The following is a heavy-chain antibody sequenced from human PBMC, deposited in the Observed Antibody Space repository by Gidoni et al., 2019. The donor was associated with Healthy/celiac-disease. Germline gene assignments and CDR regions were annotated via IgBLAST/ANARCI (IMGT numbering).Heavy chain of an antibody. D-gene: IGHD2-21*02. Sequence: EVQLVESGGGLVQPGGSLRLSCAAPGFTFSSYSMNWVRQAPGKGLEWVSYISSSSSTIYYADSVKGRFTISRDNAKNSLYLQMNSLRDEDTAVYYCARDLPTYCGGDCYNYFDYWGQGTLVTVSS. J-gene: IGHJ4*02. CDR1: GFTFSSYS. CDR2: ISSSSSTI. CDR3: ARDLPTYCGGDCYNYFDY. V-gene: IGHV3-48*02.